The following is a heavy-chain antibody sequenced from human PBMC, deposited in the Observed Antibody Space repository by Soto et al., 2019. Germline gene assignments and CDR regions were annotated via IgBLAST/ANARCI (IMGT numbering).Heavy chain of an antibody. Sequence: SETLSLTCTVSGGSISSYFWGWIRQTPGKGLEWIGSIYYGGSKTHNPALKSRVTMSVDTSKNQFSLKLSSVTAADTAVYYCARRGSKGAYFDYWGQGALVTVSS. D-gene: IGHD3-16*01. J-gene: IGHJ4*02. V-gene: IGHV4-39*01. CDR1: GGSISSYF. CDR3: ARRGSKGAYFDY. CDR2: IYYGGSK.